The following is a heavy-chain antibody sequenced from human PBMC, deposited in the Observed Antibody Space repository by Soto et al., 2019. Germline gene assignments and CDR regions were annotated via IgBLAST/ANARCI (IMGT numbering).Heavy chain of an antibody. CDR2: FDPEDGET. Sequence: GASVKVSGKVSVYTLTELSIHCVRQAPGKGLEWMGGFDPEDGETIYAQKFQGRVTMTEDTSTDTAYMELSSLRSEDTAVYYCATRITGPFDYWGQGTLVTVSS. D-gene: IGHD1-20*01. J-gene: IGHJ4*02. CDR1: VYTLTELS. CDR3: ATRITGPFDY. V-gene: IGHV1-24*01.